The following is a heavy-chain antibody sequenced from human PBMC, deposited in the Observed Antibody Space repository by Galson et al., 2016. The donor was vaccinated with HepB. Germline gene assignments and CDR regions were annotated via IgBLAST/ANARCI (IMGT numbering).Heavy chain of an antibody. D-gene: IGHD6-25*01. CDR3: ATSTGYRSGWGAFDI. CDR2: INPDSGVT. CDR1: GYTFTGYY. J-gene: IGHJ3*02. V-gene: IGHV1-2*04. Sequence: QSGAEVKKPGASVKVSCKASGYTFTGYYRHWVRQAPGQGLEWMGWINPDSGVTSYAQKFQGWVTMTRDTSISTAYMELTSLTSDATAIYYCATSTGYRSGWGAFDIWGQGTMVTVSS.